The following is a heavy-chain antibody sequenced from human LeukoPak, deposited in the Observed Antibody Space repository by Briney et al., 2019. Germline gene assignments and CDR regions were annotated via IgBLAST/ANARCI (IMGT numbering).Heavy chain of an antibody. CDR3: ARGPLIWGRLTCYIDY. CDR1: GFTFSSYW. CDR2: IKQDGSEK. J-gene: IGHJ4*02. V-gene: IGHV3-7*01. D-gene: IGHD3-10*01. Sequence: GGSLRLSCAASGFTFSSYWMSWVRQAPGKGLEWVANIKQDGSEKYYVDSVKGRFTISRDNAKNSLYLQMNSLRAEDTAVYYCARGPLIWGRLTCYIDYWGQGTLVTVSS.